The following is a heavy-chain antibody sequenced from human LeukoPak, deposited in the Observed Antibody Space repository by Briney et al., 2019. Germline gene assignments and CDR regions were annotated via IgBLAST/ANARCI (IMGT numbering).Heavy chain of an antibody. CDR1: GGSISSSNW. V-gene: IGHV4-4*02. D-gene: IGHD6-19*01. CDR2: IYHSGST. CDR3: ARVHHDKQWLDYYYYYGMDV. Sequence: SETLSLTCDVSGGSISSSNWWSWVRQPPGKGLEWIGEIYHSGSTNYNPSLKSRVTISVDKSKNQFSLKLSSVTAADTAVYYCARVHHDKQWLDYYYYYGMDVWGQGTTVTVSS. J-gene: IGHJ6*02.